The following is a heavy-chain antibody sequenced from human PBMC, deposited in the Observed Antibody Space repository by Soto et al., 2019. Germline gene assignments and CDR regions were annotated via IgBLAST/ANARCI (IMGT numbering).Heavy chain of an antibody. D-gene: IGHD3-3*01. J-gene: IGHJ3*02. Sequence: SVKVSCKASGGTFSSYTISWVRQAPGQGLEWMGRIIPILGIANYAQKFQGRVTITADKSTSTAYMELSSLRSEDTAVYYCARDFDDFSIRAFETWGQATMVTIS. CDR2: IIPILGIA. CDR3: ARDFDDFSIRAFET. V-gene: IGHV1-69*04. CDR1: GGTFSSYT.